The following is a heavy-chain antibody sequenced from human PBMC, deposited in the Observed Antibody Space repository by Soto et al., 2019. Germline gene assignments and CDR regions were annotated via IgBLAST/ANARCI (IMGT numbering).Heavy chain of an antibody. Sequence: QVQLVQSGAEVKKPGSSVKVSCKATGDTFSSYAISWVRQAPGQGLAWMGGIIPNIGTANYAQKFQGRVTMTADEDARTDYMELSSLRSEDTDMYYCVRPSVGDSRGGTDWGQGTLVSVAS. D-gene: IGHD6-19*01. CDR3: VRPSVGDSRGGTD. CDR2: IIPNIGTA. V-gene: IGHV1-69*01. J-gene: IGHJ4*02. CDR1: GDTFSSYA.